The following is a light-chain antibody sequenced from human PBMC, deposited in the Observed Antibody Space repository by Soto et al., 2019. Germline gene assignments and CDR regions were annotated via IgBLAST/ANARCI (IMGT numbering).Light chain of an antibody. CDR3: QQYERLPRT. Sequence: EIVLTQSPGTLSLSPGERATLSCRASQSVSSNYIAWYQQKPGQAPRLLIYVTSSRATGIPDRFTGSGSGTDFTLTISRLEPEDLAVYFCQQYERLPRTFGQGTRVEIK. J-gene: IGKJ1*01. CDR2: VTS. V-gene: IGKV3-20*01. CDR1: QSVSSNY.